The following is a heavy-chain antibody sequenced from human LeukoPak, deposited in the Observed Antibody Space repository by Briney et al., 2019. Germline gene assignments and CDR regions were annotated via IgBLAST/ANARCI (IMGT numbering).Heavy chain of an antibody. Sequence: PGGSLRLSCAASGFTFSSYAMHWVRQAPGKGLEWVAVISYDGSNKYYADSVKGRFTISRDSSKNTLYLQMNSLRAEDTAVYYCARDHGSGSYYTEAPDYWGQGTLVTVSS. CDR1: GFTFSSYA. J-gene: IGHJ4*02. CDR2: ISYDGSNK. V-gene: IGHV3-30-3*01. D-gene: IGHD3-10*01. CDR3: ARDHGSGSYYTEAPDY.